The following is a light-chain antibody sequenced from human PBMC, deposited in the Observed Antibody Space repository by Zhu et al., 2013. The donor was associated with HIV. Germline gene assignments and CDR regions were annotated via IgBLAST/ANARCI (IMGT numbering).Light chain of an antibody. J-gene: IGLJ2*01. CDR1: SSDLGTYNY. CDR3: CSYAGAYTVI. CDR2: DVS. Sequence: QSALTQPASVSASPGQSITISCTGTSSDLGTYNYVSWYQQYPGKAPKLMIYDVSNRPSGVSNRFSGSKSGNTASLTISGLQAEDEGNYYCCSYAGAYTVIFGGGTKLTVL. V-gene: IGLV2-14*01.